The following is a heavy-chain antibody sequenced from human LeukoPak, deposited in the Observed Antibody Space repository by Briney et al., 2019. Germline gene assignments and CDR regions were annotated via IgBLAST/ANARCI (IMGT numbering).Heavy chain of an antibody. CDR3: ARDGYGDYCFDY. J-gene: IGHJ4*02. Sequence: GGSLRLSCAGSGFRFSDYYMAWIRQAPGKGLEWVSSISTSSYIYYADSVKGRFTISRDNAKNSLYLQMNSLRAEDTGVYYCARDGYGDYCFDYWGQGTLVTVSS. CDR2: ISTSSYI. CDR1: GFRFSDYY. V-gene: IGHV3-69-1*01. D-gene: IGHD4-17*01.